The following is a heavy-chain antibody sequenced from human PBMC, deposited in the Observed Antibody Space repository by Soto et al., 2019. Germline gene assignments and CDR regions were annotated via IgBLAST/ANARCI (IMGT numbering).Heavy chain of an antibody. D-gene: IGHD3-10*01. CDR2: IYWDDDK. Sequence: QITLKESGPTLVKPAQTLTLTCTVSGFSLSTSGEGVVWIRQPPGKALEWLALIYWDDDKRYSPSLKIRLTITQDTSKNQVVLTMTNMDPVDTATYYCAHRLRNDGSFDYWGQGTLVTVSS. J-gene: IGHJ4*02. CDR1: GFSLSTSGEG. V-gene: IGHV2-5*02. CDR3: AHRLRNDGSFDY.